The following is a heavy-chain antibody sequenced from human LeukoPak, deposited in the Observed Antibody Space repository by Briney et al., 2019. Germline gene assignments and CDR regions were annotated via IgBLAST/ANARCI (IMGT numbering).Heavy chain of an antibody. J-gene: IGHJ4*02. CDR1: GFTFSSYG. Sequence: GGSLRLSCAASGFTFSSYGMSWVRQAPGKGLEWVSAISGSGGSTYYADSVKGRFTISRDNSKNTLYLQMNSLRAEDTAVYYCAKDRVYDSRRGYFDYWGQGTLVTVSS. CDR2: ISGSGGST. CDR3: AKDRVYDSRRGYFDY. V-gene: IGHV3-23*01. D-gene: IGHD3-22*01.